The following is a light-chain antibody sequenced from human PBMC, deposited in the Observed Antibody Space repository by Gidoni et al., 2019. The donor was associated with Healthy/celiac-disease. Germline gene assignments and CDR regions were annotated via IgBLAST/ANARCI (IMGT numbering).Light chain of an antibody. V-gene: IGLV1-47*01. CDR3: AAWDDSLSVWV. Sequence: QSVLSPPPSASGTPGQRVTISCSGSSSTIASKYVYWYQQLPGTAPKLLSYRNNQRPSGVPDRFSGSKSGTAASLAISGRRSEDEADYYCAAWDDSLSVWVFGGGTKLTVL. J-gene: IGLJ3*02. CDR2: RNN. CDR1: SSTIASKY.